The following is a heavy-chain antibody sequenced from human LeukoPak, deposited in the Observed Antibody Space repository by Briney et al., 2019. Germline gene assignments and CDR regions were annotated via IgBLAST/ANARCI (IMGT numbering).Heavy chain of an antibody. CDR1: GYTFADYY. CDR2: INPDNGGT. V-gene: IGHV1-2*02. J-gene: IGHJ4*02. CDR3: ATTSGWLGELYTLDY. D-gene: IGHD3-10*01. Sequence: ASVKVSCKASGYTFADYYMNWVRQAPGQGLEWMGWINPDNGGTNYAQKFQGRVTMTRDTSTSTVYMELSSLRSEDTAVYYCATTSGWLGELYTLDYWGQGTLVTVSS.